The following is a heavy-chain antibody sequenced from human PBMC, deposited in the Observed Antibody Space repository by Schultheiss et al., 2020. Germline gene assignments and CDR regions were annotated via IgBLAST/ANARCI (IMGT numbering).Heavy chain of an antibody. D-gene: IGHD6-19*01. Sequence: GGSLRLSCAASGFTFSSYGMHWVRQAPGKGLEWVAVIWYDGSNKYYADSVKGRSTISRDNSKNTLYLQMNSLRAEDTAVYYCAREVAVAGTRFYYYYGMDVWGQGTTVTV. J-gene: IGHJ6*02. CDR1: GFTFSSYG. CDR3: AREVAVAGTRFYYYYGMDV. V-gene: IGHV3-33*08. CDR2: IWYDGSNK.